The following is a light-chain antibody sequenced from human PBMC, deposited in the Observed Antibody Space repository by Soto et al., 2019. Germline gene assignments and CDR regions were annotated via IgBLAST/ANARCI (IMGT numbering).Light chain of an antibody. CDR2: DTS. Sequence: HAVVTQEPSLTVSPGGTVTLTCGSSTGAVTSGHYPYWFQQKPGQAPRTLIYDTSNKHSWTPARFSGSLLGGKAALTLSGAQPEDEAEYYCLISYSGAYYVFGPGTKVTV. CDR3: LISYSGAYYV. CDR1: TGAVTSGHY. V-gene: IGLV7-46*01. J-gene: IGLJ1*01.